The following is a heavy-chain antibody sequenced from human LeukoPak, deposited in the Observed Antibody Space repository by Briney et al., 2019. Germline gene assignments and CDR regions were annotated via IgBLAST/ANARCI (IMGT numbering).Heavy chain of an antibody. CDR1: GGTFSSYA. CDR2: IIPIFGTA. D-gene: IGHD1-26*01. V-gene: IGHV1-69*01. Sequence: SVKVSCKASGGTFSSYAISWVRQAPGQGLEWMGGIIPIFGTANYAQKFQGRVTITADESTSTAYMELSSLRSEDTAVYYCARDHSRWELLPDAFDIWGQGTMVTVSS. J-gene: IGHJ3*02. CDR3: ARDHSRWELLPDAFDI.